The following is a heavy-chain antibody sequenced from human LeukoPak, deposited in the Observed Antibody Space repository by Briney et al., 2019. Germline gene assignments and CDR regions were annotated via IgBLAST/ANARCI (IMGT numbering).Heavy chain of an antibody. D-gene: IGHD5-12*01. Sequence: GGSLRLSCAASGFTFSSYAMSWVSQAPGKGLEWVSVISGSGGATYYADSVKGRFTISRDNSKNTLYLQMNSLRAEDTAVYYCAKDGVATITYDYWGQGTLVTVSS. V-gene: IGHV3-23*01. CDR1: GFTFSSYA. CDR3: AKDGVATITYDY. CDR2: ISGSGGAT. J-gene: IGHJ4*02.